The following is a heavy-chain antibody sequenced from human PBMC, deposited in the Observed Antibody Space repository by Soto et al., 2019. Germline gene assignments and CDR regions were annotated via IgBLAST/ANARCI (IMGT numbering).Heavy chain of an antibody. J-gene: IGHJ5*02. CDR1: GGSISSSNYY. V-gene: IGHV4-39*01. D-gene: IGHD3-3*01. CDR2: FYYSGGT. CDR3: ARHHYDFWSAYPTVGWFDP. Sequence: PSETLSLTCTVSGGSISSSNYYWGWIRLPPGKGLEWIGSFYYSGGTYYNPSLKSRVTMSVDTSKNQFSLKLSSVTAADTAVYYCARHHYDFWSAYPTVGWFDPWGQGTLVTVSS.